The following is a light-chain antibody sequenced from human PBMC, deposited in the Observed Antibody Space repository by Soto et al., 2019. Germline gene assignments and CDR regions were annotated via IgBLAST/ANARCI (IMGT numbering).Light chain of an antibody. CDR3: HQYNNWPSWT. J-gene: IGKJ1*01. CDR1: QSVSSN. Sequence: EIVMTQSPATLSVSPGERATLSCRASQSVSSNLAWYQQKPGQAPRLLIYGASTRAPGIPARFSGSGSGTEFTLTISSLQSEDFAVYYCHQYNNWPSWTFGQGTKVEIK. CDR2: GAS. V-gene: IGKV3-15*01.